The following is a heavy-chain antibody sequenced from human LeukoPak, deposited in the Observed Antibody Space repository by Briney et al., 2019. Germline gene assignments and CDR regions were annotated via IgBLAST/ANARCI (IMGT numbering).Heavy chain of an antibody. V-gene: IGHV3-30*02. D-gene: IGHD1-26*01. CDR3: AKVLPYSGSHHTLDY. CDR1: GFAFSDYA. Sequence: PGGSLRLSCASSGFAFSDYAMHWVRQAPGKGLEWVAFIRYDGSQKYYGDSVKGRFTISGDNSENRLYLQMNSLKPDDTAVYYCAKVLPYSGSHHTLDYWGQGTLVTVSS. J-gene: IGHJ4*02. CDR2: IRYDGSQK.